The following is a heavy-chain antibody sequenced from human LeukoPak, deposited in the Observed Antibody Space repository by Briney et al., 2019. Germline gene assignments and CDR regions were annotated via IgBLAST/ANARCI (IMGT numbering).Heavy chain of an antibody. CDR2: IYYSGST. CDR3: ARCKIFGVVIYYMDV. Sequence: SETLSLTCTVSGGSISSYYWSWIRQPPGKGLEWIGYIYYSGSTNYNPSLKSRVTISVDTSKNQFSLKLSSVTAEDTAVYYCARCKIFGVVIYYMDVWGKGTTVTVSS. D-gene: IGHD3-3*01. CDR1: GGSISSYY. J-gene: IGHJ6*03. V-gene: IGHV4-59*01.